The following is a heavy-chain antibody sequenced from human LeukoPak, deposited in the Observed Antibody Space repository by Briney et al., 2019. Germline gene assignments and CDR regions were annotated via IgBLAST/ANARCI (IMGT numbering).Heavy chain of an antibody. J-gene: IGHJ6*03. CDR2: IRYDGSNK. Sequence: PGGSLRLSCAASGFTFSSYGMHWVRQAPGKGLEWVAFIRYDGSNKYYADSVKGRFTISRDNSKNTLYLQMNSLRAEDTAVYYCAKDGVVVVPAASPYYYYMDVWGKGTADTVSS. D-gene: IGHD2-2*01. CDR1: GFTFSSYG. CDR3: AKDGVVVVPAASPYYYYMDV. V-gene: IGHV3-30*02.